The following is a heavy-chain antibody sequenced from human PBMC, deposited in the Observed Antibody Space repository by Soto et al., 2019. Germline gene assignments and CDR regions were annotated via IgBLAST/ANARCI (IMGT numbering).Heavy chain of an antibody. V-gene: IGHV1-69*12. J-gene: IGHJ4*02. Sequence: QVQLVQSGAEVRQPASSVKVSCKTSGGTFSSYAISWVRQAPGQGLEWMGGIVPIVDTSTYAQKFQGRVTIPADEPTSTFYMELTSLRSDDTAVYYCLTVLATPASPDNWGQGTLVTVSS. CDR3: LTVLATPASPDN. CDR1: GGTFSSYA. CDR2: IVPIVDTS. D-gene: IGHD3-3*02.